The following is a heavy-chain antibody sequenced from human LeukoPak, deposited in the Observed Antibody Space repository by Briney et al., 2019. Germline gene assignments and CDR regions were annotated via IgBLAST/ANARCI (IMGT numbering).Heavy chain of an antibody. Sequence: PGGSLRLSCAASGFTFSSYAMSWVRQAPGKGLEWVSAISGSGGSTYYADSVKGPFTISSDNSKNTLYLQMNRLRPEDTAVYYCAKTKGYYRMYYFDYWGQGTLVTVSS. CDR2: ISGSGGST. J-gene: IGHJ4*02. CDR1: GFTFSSYA. V-gene: IGHV3-23*01. CDR3: AKTKGYYRMYYFDY. D-gene: IGHD3-22*01.